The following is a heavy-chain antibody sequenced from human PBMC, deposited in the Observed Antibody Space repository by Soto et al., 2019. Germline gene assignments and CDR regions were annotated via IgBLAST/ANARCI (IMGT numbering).Heavy chain of an antibody. J-gene: IGHJ4*02. V-gene: IGHV3-74*01. CDR3: VGEDFDY. D-gene: IGHD3-16*01. Sequence: ERSLRGSCIASGFSRSNNRMHWVRQAAGQGLEWVSRIKSDGTYTNYADSVKGRFTISRDNAKNTLSLQMHSLRAEDTAVYFCVGEDFDYWGQGTQVTVPS. CDR2: IKSDGTYT. CDR1: GFSRSNNR.